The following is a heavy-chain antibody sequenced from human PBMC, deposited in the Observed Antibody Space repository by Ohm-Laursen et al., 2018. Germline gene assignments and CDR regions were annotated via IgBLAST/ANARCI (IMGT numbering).Heavy chain of an antibody. CDR2: ISYDGSNK. CDR1: GFTFSSYG. D-gene: IGHD3-22*01. J-gene: IGHJ3*02. CDR3: ARARDDSSGYTLRDAFDI. V-gene: IGHV3-33*05. Sequence: SLRLSCTASGFTFSSYGMHWVRQAPGKGLEWVAVISYDGSNKYYADSVKGRFTISRDNSKNTLYLQMNSLRAEDTAVYYCARARDDSSGYTLRDAFDIWGQGTMVTVSS.